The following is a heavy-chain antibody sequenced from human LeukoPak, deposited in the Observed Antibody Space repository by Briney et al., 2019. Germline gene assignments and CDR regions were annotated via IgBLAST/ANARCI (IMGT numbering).Heavy chain of an antibody. CDR3: TTVISSSWYYYYYYMDV. CDR1: GYSISSGYY. CDR2: IKSKTDGGTT. V-gene: IGHV3-15*01. D-gene: IGHD6-13*01. J-gene: IGHJ6*03. Sequence: ETLSLTCTVSGYSISSGYYWGWIRQPPGKGLEWIGRIKSKTDGGTTDYAAPVKGRFTISRDDSKNTLYLQMNSLKTEDTAVYYCTTVISSSWYYYYYYMDVWGKGTTVTISS.